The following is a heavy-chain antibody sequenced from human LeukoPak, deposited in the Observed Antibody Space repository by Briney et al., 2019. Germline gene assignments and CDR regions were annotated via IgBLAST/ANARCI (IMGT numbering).Heavy chain of an antibody. V-gene: IGHV3-49*04. CDR1: GFSFGDYA. CDR2: IRSRAYGGTT. Sequence: GGSLRLSCTASGFSFGDYAISWVRQAPGKGLEWVGFIRSRAYGGTTEYAASVKGRFAISRDDSKNIAYLQMNSLKTEDTAVYYCSRVTTGHSDAFDIWGQGTMVTVSS. J-gene: IGHJ3*02. D-gene: IGHD1-1*01. CDR3: SRVTTGHSDAFDI.